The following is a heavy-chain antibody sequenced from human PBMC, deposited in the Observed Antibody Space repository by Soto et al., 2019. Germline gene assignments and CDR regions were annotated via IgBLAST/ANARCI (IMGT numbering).Heavy chain of an antibody. Sequence: PGVSLRLSCAASGFTFNSYGMHWVRQVPGNGLEWVAFISYDSTKTYYADSVKGRFTISRGNSKNTLYLQMNSLRADDTAVYYCARTSYDSSGYYEYWGQGTPVTVSS. CDR1: GFTFNSYG. D-gene: IGHD3-22*01. J-gene: IGHJ4*02. V-gene: IGHV3-30*03. CDR3: ARTSYDSSGYYEY. CDR2: ISYDSTKT.